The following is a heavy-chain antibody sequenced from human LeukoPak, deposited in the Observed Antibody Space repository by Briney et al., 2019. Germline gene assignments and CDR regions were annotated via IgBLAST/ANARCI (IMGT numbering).Heavy chain of an antibody. D-gene: IGHD6-13*01. CDR1: GFTFSSYE. Sequence: PGRSLRLSCAASGFTFSSYEMNWVRQAPGKGLEWVSYISSSGSTTYYADSVKGRFTISRDNAKNSLYLQMNSLRAEDTAVYYCARVSSLAAAGRKNWFDPWGQGTLVTVSS. V-gene: IGHV3-48*03. CDR3: ARVSSLAAAGRKNWFDP. J-gene: IGHJ5*02. CDR2: ISSSGSTT.